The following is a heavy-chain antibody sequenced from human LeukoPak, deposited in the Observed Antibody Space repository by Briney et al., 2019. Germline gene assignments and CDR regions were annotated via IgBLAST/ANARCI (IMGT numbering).Heavy chain of an antibody. CDR1: GLTVSSYG. CDR3: PKYASGPCYRGLDQ. Sequence: GESLRLSCVASGLTVSSYGMSWVRQAPWKGLDGVSTIIGSAVNTYYADSLRGRFTISIDDSKHTLYLQMNSLRAEHAAVYSCPKYASGPCYRGLDQWGEGTLVTVSS. CDR2: IIGSAVNT. J-gene: IGHJ4*02. V-gene: IGHV3-23*01. D-gene: IGHD3-10*01.